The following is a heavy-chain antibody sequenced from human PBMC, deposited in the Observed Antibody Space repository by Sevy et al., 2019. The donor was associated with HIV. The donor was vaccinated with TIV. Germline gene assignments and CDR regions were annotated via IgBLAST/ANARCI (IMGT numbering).Heavy chain of an antibody. D-gene: IGHD3-22*01. Sequence: SGTLSLTCTVSGGSISSGDYYWSWIRQPPGKGLEWIGYIYYSGSTYYNPSLKSRVTISVDTSKNQFSLKLSSVTAADTAVYYCARDEAGYDSSGYQGIWGQGTLVTVSS. CDR2: IYYSGST. J-gene: IGHJ4*02. CDR1: GGSISSGDYY. CDR3: ARDEAGYDSSGYQGI. V-gene: IGHV4-30-4*01.